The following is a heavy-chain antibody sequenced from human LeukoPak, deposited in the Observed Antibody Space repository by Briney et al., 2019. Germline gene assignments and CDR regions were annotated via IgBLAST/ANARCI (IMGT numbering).Heavy chain of an antibody. D-gene: IGHD2-8*01. V-gene: IGHV3-21*01. J-gene: IGHJ4*02. CDR3: ARVSRYCTNGVCYKRVDY. CDR2: ISSSSSYI. CDR1: GFTFSSYS. Sequence: PGGSLRLSCAASGFTFSSYSMNWVRQAPGKGLEWVSSISSSSSYIYYADSVKGRFTISRDNAKNSLYLQMNSLRAEDTAVYYCARVSRYCTNGVCYKRVDYWGQGTLVTVSS.